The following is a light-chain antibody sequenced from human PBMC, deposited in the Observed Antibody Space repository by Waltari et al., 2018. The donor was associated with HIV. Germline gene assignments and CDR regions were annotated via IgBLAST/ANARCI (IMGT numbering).Light chain of an antibody. V-gene: IGLV2-11*01. CDR1: SSHVGGYHS. J-gene: IGLJ3*02. Sequence: QSALTQPRSVSGSPGQSVTISCTGTSSHVGGYHSVSWYQQHPGKAPKLMIYDVSKRPSGVPDRFSGSKSGNTASLTISGLQAEDEADYYCCSYAGSYTFWVFGGGTKLTVL. CDR3: CSYAGSYTFWV. CDR2: DVS.